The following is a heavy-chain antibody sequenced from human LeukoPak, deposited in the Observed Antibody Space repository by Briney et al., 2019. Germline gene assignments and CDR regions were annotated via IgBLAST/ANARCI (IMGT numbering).Heavy chain of an antibody. CDR2: IRYDGSNK. CDR1: GFTFSSYG. D-gene: IGHD3-22*01. V-gene: IGHV3-30*02. J-gene: IGHJ4*02. CDR3: ARGPRFAIRLIVVVTKGHFDY. Sequence: GGSLRLSCAASGFTFSSYGMHWVRQAPGKGLEWVAFIRYDGSNKYYADSVKGRFTISRDNSKNTLYLQMNSLRAEDTAVYYCARGPRFAIRLIVVVTKGHFDYWGQGTLVTVSS.